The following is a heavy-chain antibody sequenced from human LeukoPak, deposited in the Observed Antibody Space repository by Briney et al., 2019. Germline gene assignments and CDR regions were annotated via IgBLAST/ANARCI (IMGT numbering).Heavy chain of an antibody. Sequence: GASVKVSCKASGYTFTSYDINWVRQATGQGLEWMGWMNPNSGNTGYAQKFQGRVTMTRNTSISTVYMELSSLRSEDTAVYYCARAGYSSGWSYGVYYFDYWGQGTLVTVSS. CDR3: ARAGYSSGWSYGVYYFDY. D-gene: IGHD6-19*01. CDR1: GYTFTSYD. V-gene: IGHV1-8*01. CDR2: MNPNSGNT. J-gene: IGHJ4*02.